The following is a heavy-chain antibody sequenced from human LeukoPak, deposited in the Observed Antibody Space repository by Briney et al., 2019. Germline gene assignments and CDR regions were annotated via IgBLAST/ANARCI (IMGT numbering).Heavy chain of an antibody. Sequence: GGSLRLSCAASGFTFSSSWMHWVRQAPGKGLVWVSRITRDGNSTTYADSVKGRFTTSRDNAKNTLYLQMDSLRDDDTAVYYCARDPGYESWSPFWGGMDVWGKGTTVIVSS. CDR3: ARDPGYESWSPFWGGMDV. V-gene: IGHV3-74*01. D-gene: IGHD3-16*01. CDR2: ITRDGNST. CDR1: GFTFSSSW. J-gene: IGHJ6*03.